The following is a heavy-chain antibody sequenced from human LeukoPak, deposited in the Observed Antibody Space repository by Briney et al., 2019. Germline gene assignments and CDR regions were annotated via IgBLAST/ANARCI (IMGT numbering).Heavy chain of an antibody. V-gene: IGHV4-30-2*01. J-gene: IGHJ4*02. D-gene: IGHD3-10*01. CDR2: IYHSGST. Sequence: SQTLSLTCAVSGGSISSGGYSWSWIRQPPGTGLEWIGYIYHSGSTYYNPSLKSRVTISVDRSKNQFSLKLSSVTAADTAVYYCTRGRWLAYWGQGTLVTVSS. CDR1: GGSISSGGYS. CDR3: TRGRWLAY.